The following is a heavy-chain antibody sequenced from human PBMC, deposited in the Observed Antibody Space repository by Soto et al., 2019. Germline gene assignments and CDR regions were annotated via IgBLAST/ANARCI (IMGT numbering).Heavy chain of an antibody. D-gene: IGHD6-13*01. J-gene: IGHJ4*02. Sequence: GGSLRLSCAASGFTFSSYGMHWVRQAPGKGLEWVAVIWHDGSNKYYADSVKGRFTISRDNSKNTLYLQMNSLRAEDTAVYYCARDQGDSSSWYYFDYWGQGTLVTVS. V-gene: IGHV3-33*01. CDR2: IWHDGSNK. CDR1: GFTFSSYG. CDR3: ARDQGDSSSWYYFDY.